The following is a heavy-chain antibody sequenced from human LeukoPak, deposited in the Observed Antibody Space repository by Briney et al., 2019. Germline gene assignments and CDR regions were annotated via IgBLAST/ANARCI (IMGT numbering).Heavy chain of an antibody. J-gene: IGHJ5*02. Sequence: SETLSLTCTVSGGSISSYYWSWVRQPAGKGLEWIGRIYTSGSTNYNPSLKSRVTMSVDTSKNQFSLKLSSVTAADTVVYYCARFGHDCSSTSCYFDPWGQGTLVTVSS. CDR3: ARFGHDCSSTSCYFDP. V-gene: IGHV4-4*07. CDR2: IYTSGST. CDR1: GGSISSYY. D-gene: IGHD2-2*01.